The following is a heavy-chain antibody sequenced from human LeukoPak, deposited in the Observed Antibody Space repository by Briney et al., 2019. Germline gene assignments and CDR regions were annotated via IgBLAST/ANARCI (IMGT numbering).Heavy chain of an antibody. CDR3: ARHPGEFPRPDKYYFDY. D-gene: IGHD1-1*01. CDR1: RYSFTSYW. V-gene: IGHV5-51*01. CDR2: IHPSDSDI. Sequence: GESLKISCKGSRYSFTSYWIAWVRQMPGKGLDWMAAIHPSDSDIRYSPSFQGQVTISADKSITTAYLQWSSLKASDTAMYYCARHPGEFPRPDKYYFDYWGQGTLVTVSS. J-gene: IGHJ4*02.